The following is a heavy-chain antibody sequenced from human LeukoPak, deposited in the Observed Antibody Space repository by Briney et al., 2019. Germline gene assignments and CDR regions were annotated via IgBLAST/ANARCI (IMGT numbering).Heavy chain of an antibody. J-gene: IGHJ4*02. V-gene: IGHV4-31*03. CDR2: IYYSGST. CDR1: GGSISSGGYY. CDR3: ARDRYSGSYYDY. D-gene: IGHD1-26*01. Sequence: SQTLSLTCTVSGGSISSGGYYWSWIRQHPGKGLEWIGYIYYSGSTYYNPSLKSRVTISVDTSKNQFSLKLSSVTAADTAVYYCARDRYSGSYYDYWCQGTLVTVSS.